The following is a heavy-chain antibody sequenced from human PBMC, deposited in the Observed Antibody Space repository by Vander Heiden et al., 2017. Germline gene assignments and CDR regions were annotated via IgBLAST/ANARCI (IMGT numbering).Heavy chain of an antibody. D-gene: IGHD2-2*02. CDR1: GGSFSGYY. CDR2: INHSGST. V-gene: IGHV4-34*01. Sequence: QVQLQQWGAGLLKPSETLSLTCAVYGGSFSGYYWSWIRQPPGKGLEWIGEINHSGSTNYNPSLKSRVTISVDTSKNQFSLKLSSVTAADTAVYYCARVRAPLYCSSTSCYTVGALGLNHDAFDIWGQGTMVTVSS. CDR3: ARVRAPLYCSSTSCYTVGALGLNHDAFDI. J-gene: IGHJ3*02.